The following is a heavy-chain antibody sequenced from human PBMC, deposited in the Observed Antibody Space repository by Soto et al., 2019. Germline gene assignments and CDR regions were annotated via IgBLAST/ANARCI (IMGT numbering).Heavy chain of an antibody. D-gene: IGHD3-10*01. V-gene: IGHV1-46*01. CDR1: GDTFTSYY. CDR3: ARDGVEYDGKQYYFDY. Sequence: QVQLVQSGAEVKKPGASVKVSCKASGDTFTSYYMHWVRQAPGQGLEWMGIINPSGGSTSYAQKFQGIVTMTRDTSTSTVYMERSSLRSEYTAVSYCARDGVEYDGKQYYFDYWGQGTLVTVSS. CDR2: INPSGGST. J-gene: IGHJ4*02.